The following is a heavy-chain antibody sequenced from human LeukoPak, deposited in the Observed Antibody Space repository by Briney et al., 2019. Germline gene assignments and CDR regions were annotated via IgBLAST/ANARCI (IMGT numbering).Heavy chain of an antibody. V-gene: IGHV4-59*01. CDR3: ARESGSGSPLYDFDY. J-gene: IGHJ4*02. CDR1: GGSISSNY. CDR2: IYYSGST. Sequence: SETLSLSCTVSGGSISSNYWSWIRQPPGKGLEWIGYIYYSGSTKYNPSLKSRVTISVDTSKNQFSLKVSSVTAADTAVYYCARESGSGSPLYDFDYWGQGTLVTVSS. D-gene: IGHD3-10*01.